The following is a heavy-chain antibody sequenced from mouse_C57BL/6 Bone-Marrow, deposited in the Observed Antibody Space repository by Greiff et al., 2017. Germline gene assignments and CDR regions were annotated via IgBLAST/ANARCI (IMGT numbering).Heavy chain of an antibody. CDR3: TTCLLLRIYAMDY. V-gene: IGHV14-4*01. J-gene: IGHJ4*01. D-gene: IGHD1-1*01. CDR1: GFNIKDDY. Sequence: VQLKESGAELVRPGASVKLSCTASGFNIKDDYMHWVKQRPEQGLEWIGWIDPENGDTEYASKFPGKATITADTSSNTAYLQLSSLTSEDTAVYYCTTCLLLRIYAMDYWGQGTSVTVSS. CDR2: IDPENGDT.